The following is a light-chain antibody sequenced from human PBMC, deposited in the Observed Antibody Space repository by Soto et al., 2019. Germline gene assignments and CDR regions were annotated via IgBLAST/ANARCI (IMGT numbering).Light chain of an antibody. CDR3: KQYNGAHQK. V-gene: IGKV1-27*01. CDR1: HDIHNF. CDR2: AAY. J-gene: IGKJ1*01. Sequence: DIQMPPSPSSLLASVVYIVTITCLASHDIHNFLAWYQQKPEKVHKIMISAAYTLQSGVTSRFSGSGSGTDFTLTISSMQPEDFATYYCKQYNGAHQKFGKGTKVDIK.